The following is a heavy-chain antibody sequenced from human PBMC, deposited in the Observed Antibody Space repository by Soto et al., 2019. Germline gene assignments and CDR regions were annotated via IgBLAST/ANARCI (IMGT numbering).Heavy chain of an antibody. CDR1: GYTFTSYG. J-gene: IGHJ4*02. CDR2: ISAYNGNT. D-gene: IGHD6-25*01. CDR3: AGFSLGGRAGQRLTLAF. V-gene: IGHV1-18*01. Sequence: GASVKVSCKASGYTFTSYGISWVRQAPGQGLEWMGWISAYNGNTNYAQKLQGRVTMTTDTSTSTAYMELRSLRSDDTAVYYCAGFSLGGRAGQRLTLAFGGQRSLVIVSS.